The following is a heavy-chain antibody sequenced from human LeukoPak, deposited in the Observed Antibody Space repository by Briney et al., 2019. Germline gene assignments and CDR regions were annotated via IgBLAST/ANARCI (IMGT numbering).Heavy chain of an antibody. CDR3: ARDRIAVDGMGAFQH. CDR1: RFTFSSYA. V-gene: IGHV3-30*04. J-gene: IGHJ1*01. D-gene: IGHD6-19*01. CDR2: ISDDGTNE. Sequence: GGSLRLSCAASRFTFSSYAMHWVRQAPGKGLEWVAGISDDGTNEYHADSVKGRFTISRDNSKNTLYLQMNSLRADDTATYYCARDRIAVDGMGAFQHWGQGTLVTVSS.